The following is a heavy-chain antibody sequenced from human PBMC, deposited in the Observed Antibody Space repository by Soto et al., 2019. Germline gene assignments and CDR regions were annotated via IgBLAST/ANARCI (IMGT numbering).Heavy chain of an antibody. CDR2: IYYSGST. J-gene: IGHJ5*02. CDR1: GGSISSGYYY. Sequence: PSETLSLTCTVSGGSISSGYYYWSWIRQPPGKGLEWIGYIYYSGSTYYNPSLKSRVTISVDTSKNQFSLKLSSVTAADTTVYYCASLVVTAHNWFDPWGQGTLVTVSS. V-gene: IGHV4-30-4*01. D-gene: IGHD2-21*02. CDR3: ASLVVTAHNWFDP.